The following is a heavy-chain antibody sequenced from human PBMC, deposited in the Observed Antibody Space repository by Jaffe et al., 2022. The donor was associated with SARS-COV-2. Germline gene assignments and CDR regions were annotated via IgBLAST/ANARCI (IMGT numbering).Heavy chain of an antibody. V-gene: IGHV4-59*08. CDR3: ARHYNYDFWSGYWSGPRKEPPNDAFDI. Sequence: QVQLQESGPGLVKPSETLSLTCTVSGGSISSYYWSWIRQPPGKGLEWIGYIYYSGSTNYNPSLKSRVTISVDTSKNQFSLKLSSVTAADTAVYYCARHYNYDFWSGYWSGPRKEPPNDAFDIWGQGTMVTVSS. J-gene: IGHJ3*02. CDR1: GGSISSYY. D-gene: IGHD3-3*01. CDR2: IYYSGST.